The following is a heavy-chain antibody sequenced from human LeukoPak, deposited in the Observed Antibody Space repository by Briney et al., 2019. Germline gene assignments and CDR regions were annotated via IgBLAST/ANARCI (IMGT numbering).Heavy chain of an antibody. CDR2: ISSSSSYI. CDR1: GFTFSGYS. J-gene: IGHJ4*02. D-gene: IGHD5-12*01. CDR3: ARDRPYSGYDSPSDY. Sequence: GGSLRLSCAASGFTFSGYSMNWVRQAPGKGLEWVSSISSSSSYIYYADSVKGRFTISRDNAKNSLYLQMNSLRAEDTAVYYCARDRPYSGYDSPSDYWGQGTLVTVSS. V-gene: IGHV3-21*01.